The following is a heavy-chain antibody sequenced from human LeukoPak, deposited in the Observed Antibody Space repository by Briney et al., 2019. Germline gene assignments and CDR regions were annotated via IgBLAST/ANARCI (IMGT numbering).Heavy chain of an antibody. CDR1: GGSISSYY. J-gene: IGHJ4*02. Sequence: SETLSLTCTVSGGSISSYYWSWIRQPPGEGLEWIGYIYYSGTTNYNPSLKSRVTISVDTSKNQFSLKLSSVTAADTAVYYCARGVYITAAQYAYWGQGTLVTVSS. CDR3: ARGVYITAAQYAY. V-gene: IGHV4-59*01. CDR2: IYYSGTT. D-gene: IGHD6-13*01.